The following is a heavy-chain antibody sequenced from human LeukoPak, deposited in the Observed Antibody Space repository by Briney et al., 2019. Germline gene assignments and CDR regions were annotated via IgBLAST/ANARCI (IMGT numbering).Heavy chain of an antibody. CDR3: ARVQRGNDAFDI. CDR1: GGSISSSSYY. D-gene: IGHD7-27*01. V-gene: IGHV4-39*07. CDR2: IYYSGST. Sequence: SETLSLTCTVSGGSISSSSYYWGWIRQPPGKGLEWIGSIYYSGSTYYNPSLKSRVTISVDTSKNQFSLKLSSVTAADTAVYYCARVQRGNDAFDIWGQGTMATVSS. J-gene: IGHJ3*02.